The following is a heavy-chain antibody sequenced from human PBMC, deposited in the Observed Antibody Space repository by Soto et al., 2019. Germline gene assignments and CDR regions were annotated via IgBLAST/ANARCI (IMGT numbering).Heavy chain of an antibody. CDR1: SGSISSSNW. D-gene: IGHD4-17*01. Sequence: SETLSLTCAVASGSISSSNWWSWVRQPPGKGLEWIGEIYHSGSTNYNPSLKSRVTISVDKSKNQFSLKLSSVTAADTAVYYCARSTDYTDYGDYYYYYYMDVWGKGTTVT. CDR2: IYHSGST. J-gene: IGHJ6*03. V-gene: IGHV4-4*02. CDR3: ARSTDYTDYGDYYYYYYMDV.